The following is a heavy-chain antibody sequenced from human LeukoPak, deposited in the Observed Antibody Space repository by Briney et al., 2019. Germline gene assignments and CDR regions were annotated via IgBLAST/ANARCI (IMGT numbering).Heavy chain of an antibody. Sequence: GGSLRLSCAASGFTFDDYGMSWVRQAPGKGLEWVSGRNGGSTGYADSVKGRFTISRDNAKNSLYLQMNSLRAEDTALYYCARVRGRNYYGSGSYYNRGYFDYWGQGTLVAVSS. CDR1: GFTFDDYG. J-gene: IGHJ4*02. CDR2: RNGGST. D-gene: IGHD3-10*01. V-gene: IGHV3-20*04. CDR3: ARVRGRNYYGSGSYYNRGYFDY.